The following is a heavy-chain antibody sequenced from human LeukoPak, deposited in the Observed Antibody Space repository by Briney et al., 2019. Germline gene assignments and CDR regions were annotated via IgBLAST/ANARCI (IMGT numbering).Heavy chain of an antibody. CDR2: IYYSGST. J-gene: IGHJ5*02. V-gene: IGHV4-59*01. D-gene: IGHD6-13*01. CDR3: ARDRGIAAEFDP. CDR1: GGSISSYY. Sequence: SETLSLTCTVSGGSISSYYWSWIRQPLGKGLEWIGYIYYSGSTNYNPSLKSRVTISVDTSKNQFSLKLSSVTAADTAVYYCARDRGIAAEFDPWGQGTLVTVSS.